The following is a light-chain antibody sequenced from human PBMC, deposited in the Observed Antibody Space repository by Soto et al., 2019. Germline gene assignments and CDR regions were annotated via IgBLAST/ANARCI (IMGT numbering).Light chain of an antibody. V-gene: IGLV2-14*01. CDR1: SSDPATYNY. CDR3: SSYTSSSTRVV. CDR2: EVS. J-gene: IGLJ2*01. Sequence: QSVLTQPASVSGSPGQSITISCTGTSSDPATYNYVSWYQQHPGKAPKLMIYEVSNRPSGVSNRFSGSKSGNTASLTISGLQAEDEADYYCSSYTSSSTRVVFGGGTQLTVL.